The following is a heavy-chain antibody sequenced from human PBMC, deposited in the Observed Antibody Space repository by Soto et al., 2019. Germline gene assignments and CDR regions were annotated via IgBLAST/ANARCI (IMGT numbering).Heavy chain of an antibody. CDR3: ARYRREAVAGYTLDN. CDR1: GGSISSNY. V-gene: IGHV4-59*01. D-gene: IGHD6-13*01. Sequence: SETLSLTGTVSGGSISSNYWTWIRQPRGKGLEWIGYVYNSGSTNYNPSLKSRVTISEDTSKSQFSLKVNSMTAADTAVYYCARYRREAVAGYTLDNWGQGILVTVSS. J-gene: IGHJ4*02. CDR2: VYNSGST.